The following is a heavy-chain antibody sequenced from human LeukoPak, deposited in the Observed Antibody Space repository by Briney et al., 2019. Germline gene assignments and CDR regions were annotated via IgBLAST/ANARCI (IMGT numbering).Heavy chain of an antibody. Sequence: PGRSLRLSCAASGFSFSSYGIHWVRQAPGKGLEWVAVISHEGSYQNYADSVKGRFTISRDNAKNSLYLQMNSLRAEDTAVYYCASGYCSGGSCYYYWGQGTLVTVSS. V-gene: IGHV3-30*03. CDR1: GFSFSSYG. J-gene: IGHJ4*02. CDR2: ISHEGSYQ. D-gene: IGHD2-15*01. CDR3: ASGYCSGGSCYYY.